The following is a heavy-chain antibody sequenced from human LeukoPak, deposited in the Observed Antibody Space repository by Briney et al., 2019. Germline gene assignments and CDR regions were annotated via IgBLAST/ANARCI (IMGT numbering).Heavy chain of an antibody. Sequence: GGSLRLSCAASGFTVSSNYMSWVRQAPGKALEWVSSITSSGTYIFYADSVKGRFTISRDNAKNSLYLQMNSLGPEDTAVYYCARDPYSGNYGNYYYYYMDVWGKGTTVTVSS. J-gene: IGHJ6*03. CDR2: ITSSGTYI. CDR1: GFTVSSNY. D-gene: IGHD1-26*01. V-gene: IGHV3-21*01. CDR3: ARDPYSGNYGNYYYYYMDV.